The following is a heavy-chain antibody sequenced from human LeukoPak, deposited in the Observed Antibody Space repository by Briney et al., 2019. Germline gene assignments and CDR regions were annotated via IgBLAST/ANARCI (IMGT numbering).Heavy chain of an antibody. V-gene: IGHV3-21*01. CDR1: GFTFSSYS. CDR3: ARVPYCSGGSCYSFRAFDI. Sequence: GGSLRLSCAASGFTFSSYSMNWVRQAPGKGLEWVSSISSSSSYIYYADSVKGRFTISRDNAKNSLYLQMNSLRAEDTAVYYCARVPYCSGGSCYSFRAFDIWGQGTMVTVSS. D-gene: IGHD2-15*01. CDR2: ISSSSSYI. J-gene: IGHJ3*02.